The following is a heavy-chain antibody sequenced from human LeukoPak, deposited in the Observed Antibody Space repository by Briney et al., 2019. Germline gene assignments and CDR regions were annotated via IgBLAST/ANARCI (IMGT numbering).Heavy chain of an antibody. CDR3: ASAPPSGGATGYYFDY. CDR2: IIPIFGTA. D-gene: IGHD1-26*01. J-gene: IGHJ4*02. V-gene: IGHV1-69*13. CDR1: GGTFSSYA. Sequence: SVKVSCKASGGTFSSYAISWVRQAPGQGLEWMGRIIPIFGTANYAQKFQGRVTITADESTSTAYMELSSLRSEDTAVYYCASAPPSGGATGYYFDYWGQGTLVTVSS.